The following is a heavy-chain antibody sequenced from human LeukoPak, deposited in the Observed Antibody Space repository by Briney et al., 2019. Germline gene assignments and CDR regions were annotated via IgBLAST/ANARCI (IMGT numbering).Heavy chain of an antibody. D-gene: IGHD5-12*01. J-gene: IGHJ4*02. Sequence: PSETLSLTCAVSVDSINITNGRSWVRQPPGKGLEWIGEIYHSGTTTYNPSLKSRATISVDKSKNQFSLKQSSVNAADTAVYYCASNGYSKAWVDYWGQGTLVTVSS. V-gene: IGHV4-4*02. CDR2: IYHSGTT. CDR3: ASNGYSKAWVDY. CDR1: VDSINITNG.